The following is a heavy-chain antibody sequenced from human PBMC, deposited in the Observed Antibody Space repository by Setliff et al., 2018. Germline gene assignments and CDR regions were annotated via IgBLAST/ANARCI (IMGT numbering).Heavy chain of an antibody. Sequence: GGSLRLSCAASGFTFSTYRMHWVRQAPGKGLEWVAVIWDDGVKKYHADSVKGRFTISRDNSKNTLYLQMNSLRPEDTAVYYCARTCSGSGCYAGLESWGQGTPGTVS. D-gene: IGHD2-15*01. CDR3: ARTCSGSGCYAGLES. CDR1: GFTFSTYR. V-gene: IGHV3-33*08. J-gene: IGHJ4*02. CDR2: IWDDGVKK.